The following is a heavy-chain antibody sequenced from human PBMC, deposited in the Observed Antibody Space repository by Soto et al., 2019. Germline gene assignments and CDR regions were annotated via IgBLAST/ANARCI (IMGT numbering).Heavy chain of an antibody. D-gene: IGHD6-19*01. CDR3: ARQSPVAVDGTGWFDP. V-gene: IGHV1-69*02. J-gene: IGHJ5*02. Sequence: QVQLVQSGAEVKKPGSSVKVSCKASGGTFSSYTISWVRQAPGQGIEWMGRIIPILGIANYAQKFQGRVTITADKSTSTGDMELSSLRSDDTAVYYCARQSPVAVDGTGWFDPWGQGTLVTVSS. CDR1: GGTFSSYT. CDR2: IIPILGIA.